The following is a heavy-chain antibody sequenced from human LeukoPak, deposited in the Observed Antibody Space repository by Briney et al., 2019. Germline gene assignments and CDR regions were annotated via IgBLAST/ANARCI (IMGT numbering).Heavy chain of an antibody. D-gene: IGHD3-16*01. CDR2: ISYDGSNK. V-gene: IGHV3-30*03. Sequence: GRSLRLSCAASGFTFSSYGMHWVRQAPGKGLAWVAVISYDGSNKYYEDSVKGRFTISRDNSKNTLYLQMNSLIAEDTAVYYCTRVILKAFAYWGQGTLVTVSS. CDR1: GFTFSSYG. J-gene: IGHJ4*02. CDR3: TRVILKAFAY.